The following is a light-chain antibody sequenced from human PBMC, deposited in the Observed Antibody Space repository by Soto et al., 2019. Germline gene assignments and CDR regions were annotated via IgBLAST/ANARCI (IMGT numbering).Light chain of an antibody. V-gene: IGKV3-20*01. CDR2: DAS. Sequence: EIVLTQSPGTLSLSPGERATLSCRASQSVRSNFLAWYQQKPGQAPRLLIYDASTRATGIPDRFSGSGSGTDFTLTISRLEPEDLAVYYCQQYDYLVTFGQGTKVDIK. CDR1: QSVRSNF. J-gene: IGKJ1*01. CDR3: QQYDYLVT.